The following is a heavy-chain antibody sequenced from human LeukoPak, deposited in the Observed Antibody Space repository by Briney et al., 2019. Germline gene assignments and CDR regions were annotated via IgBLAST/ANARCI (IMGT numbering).Heavy chain of an antibody. Sequence: SETPSLTCAVSGGSISSSNWWSWVRQPPGKGLEWIGEIYHSGSTTNYNPSLKSRVTISVDKSKNQFSLKLNSVTAADTAVYYCARGEGYCSSTSCYYFDYWGQGTLVTVSS. J-gene: IGHJ4*02. CDR2: IYHSGSTT. CDR1: GGSISSSNW. D-gene: IGHD2-2*01. CDR3: ARGEGYCSSTSCYYFDY. V-gene: IGHV4-4*02.